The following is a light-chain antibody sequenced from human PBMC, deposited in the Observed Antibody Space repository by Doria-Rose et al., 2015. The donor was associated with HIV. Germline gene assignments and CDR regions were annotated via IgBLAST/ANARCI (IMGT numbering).Light chain of an antibody. CDR2: DGS. Sequence: TQSPGTLSLSPGERATLSCRASQSFSSTYLAWYQQKPGQAPSLLVYDGSTRATGIPDRFSASGSGTDFTLAINRLEPEDFALYYCRQYGTSWTFGQGTKVEI. J-gene: IGKJ1*01. CDR1: QSFSSTY. V-gene: IGKV3-20*01. CDR3: RQYGTSWT.